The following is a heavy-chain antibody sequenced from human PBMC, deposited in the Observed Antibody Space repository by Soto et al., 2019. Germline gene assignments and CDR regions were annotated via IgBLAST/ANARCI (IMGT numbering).Heavy chain of an antibody. CDR2: IKQDGSEK. CDR1: GFTFSSYW. Sequence: EVQLVESGGGLVQPGGSLRLSCAASGFTFSSYWMSWVRQAPGKGLEWVANIKQDGSEKYYVDSVKGRFTISRDNAKNSLYLQMNSLRAEDTAVYYCARDLVRKGGSGYANWFDPWGQGTLFTVSS. V-gene: IGHV3-7*01. CDR3: ARDLVRKGGSGYANWFDP. J-gene: IGHJ5*02. D-gene: IGHD3-3*01.